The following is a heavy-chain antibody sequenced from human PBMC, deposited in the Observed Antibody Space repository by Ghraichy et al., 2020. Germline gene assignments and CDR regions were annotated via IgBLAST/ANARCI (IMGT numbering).Heavy chain of an antibody. Sequence: GGSLRLSCAASGFTVSSNYMSWVRQAPGKGLEWVSVIYSGGSTYYADSVKGRFTISRDNSKNTLYLQMNSLRAEDTAVYYCARDLRTRNYYYGMDVWGQGTTVTVSS. J-gene: IGHJ6*02. CDR1: GFTVSSNY. CDR2: IYSGGST. CDR3: ARDLRTRNYYYGMDV. V-gene: IGHV3-53*01. D-gene: IGHD3-3*01.